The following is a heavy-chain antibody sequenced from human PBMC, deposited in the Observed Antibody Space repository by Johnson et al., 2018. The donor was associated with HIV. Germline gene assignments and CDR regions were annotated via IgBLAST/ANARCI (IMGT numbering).Heavy chain of an antibody. CDR2: IKQDGSAK. CDR1: GFTFSSYW. CDR3: ATRDPTHRPGVFDI. D-gene: IGHD1-14*01. V-gene: IGHV3-7*01. Sequence: VQLVESGGGLVQPGGSLRLSCAASGFTFSSYWMSWVRQAPGKGLEWVANIKQDGSAKYYLASVKGRFTISRDNSKNTLYLQMNSLRAEDTAVYYCATRDPTHRPGVFDIWGQGTMVTVSS. J-gene: IGHJ3*02.